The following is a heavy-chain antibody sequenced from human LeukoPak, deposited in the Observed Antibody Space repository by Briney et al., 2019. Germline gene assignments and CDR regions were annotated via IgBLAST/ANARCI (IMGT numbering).Heavy chain of an antibody. CDR1: GFPFSSYA. Sequence: GGSLRLSCAASGFPFSSYAMNWVRQAPGKGLEWVSSISSGSFGRYYADSVKGRFTISRDNSKNTLYLQMNSLRAEDTAVYYCARDYYESSGYYPWNYWGQGTLVTVSS. D-gene: IGHD3-22*01. J-gene: IGHJ4*02. CDR2: ISSGSFGR. CDR3: ARDYYESSGYYPWNY. V-gene: IGHV3-23*01.